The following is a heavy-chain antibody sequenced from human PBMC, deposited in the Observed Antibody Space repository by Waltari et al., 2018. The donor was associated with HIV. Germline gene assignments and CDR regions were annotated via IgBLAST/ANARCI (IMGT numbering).Heavy chain of an antibody. V-gene: IGHV3-48*01. CDR2: IRSDSNTI. J-gene: IGHJ2*01. D-gene: IGHD3-22*01. CDR1: GFTFSFYS. CDR3: AREYDSSGYNWYLDL. Sequence: EVQLVESGGGLVQPGGSLRLSCVASGFTFSFYSMNWVRRAPAKGLAWVPYIRSDSNTIYYADSVKGRFTISRDNANNSLYLQMNSLRAEDTAVYYCAREYDSSGYNWYLDLWGRGTLVTVSS.